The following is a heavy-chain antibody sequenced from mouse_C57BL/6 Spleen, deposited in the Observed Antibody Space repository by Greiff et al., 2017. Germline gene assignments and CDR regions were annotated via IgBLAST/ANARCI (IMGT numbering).Heavy chain of an antibody. V-gene: IGHV1-42*01. CDR1: GYSFTGYY. CDR3: ARKGDYDWFAY. Sequence: VQLQQSGPELVKPGASVKISCKASGYSFTGYYMNWVKQSPEKSLEWIGEINPSTGGTTYNQKFKAKATLTVDKSSSTAYMQLKSLTSEDCAVYYCARKGDYDWFAYWGQGTLVTVSA. J-gene: IGHJ3*01. D-gene: IGHD2-4*01. CDR2: INPSTGGT.